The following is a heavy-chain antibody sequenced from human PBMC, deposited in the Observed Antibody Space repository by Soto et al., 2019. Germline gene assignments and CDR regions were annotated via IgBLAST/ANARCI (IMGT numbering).Heavy chain of an antibody. CDR1: GFTFSSYG. J-gene: IGHJ3*02. V-gene: IGHV3-30*03. CDR2: ISYDGSNK. CDR3: AREGYAFDI. Sequence: PGGSLRLSCAASGFTFSSYGMHWVRQAPGKGLEWVAVISYDGSNKYYADSVKGRFTISRDNSKNTLYLQMNSLRAEDTALYHCAREGYAFDIWGQGTMVTVS.